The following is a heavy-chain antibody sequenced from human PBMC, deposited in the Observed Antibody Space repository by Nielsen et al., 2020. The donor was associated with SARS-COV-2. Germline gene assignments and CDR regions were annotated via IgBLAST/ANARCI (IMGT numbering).Heavy chain of an antibody. D-gene: IGHD2-15*01. CDR3: ARDGYCSGDNCGPLWYFDL. CDR2: ISTSGGTI. J-gene: IGHJ2*01. Sequence: WIRQPPGKGLEWVSHISTSGGTIYYADSVKGRFTISRENGKNSLYLQMNSLRAEDTAVYFCARDGYCSGDNCGPLWYFDLWGRGTLVTVSS. V-gene: IGHV3-48*03.